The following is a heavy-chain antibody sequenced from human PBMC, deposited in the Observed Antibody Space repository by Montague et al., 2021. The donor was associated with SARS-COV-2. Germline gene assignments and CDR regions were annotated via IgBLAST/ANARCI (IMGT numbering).Heavy chain of an antibody. CDR2: IYYSGST. J-gene: IGHJ6*02. V-gene: IGHV4-39*01. CDR1: GGSISSSSYY. Sequence: SETLSLTCTVSGGSISSSSYYWGWIRQPPGKGLEWYGYIYYSGSTYYNPSLKSRVTISVDTSKNQFSLKLSSVTAADTAVYYCARQPTRGITIFGVVTDYGMDVWGQGTTVTVSS. CDR3: ARQPTRGITIFGVVTDYGMDV. D-gene: IGHD3-3*01.